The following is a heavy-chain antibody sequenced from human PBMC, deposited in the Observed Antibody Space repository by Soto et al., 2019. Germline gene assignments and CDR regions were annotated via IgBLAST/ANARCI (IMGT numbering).Heavy chain of an antibody. CDR3: AHRLAYSSSWYSDY. J-gene: IGHJ4*02. D-gene: IGHD6-13*01. CDR1: GFSLSTSGVG. Sequence: QITLKESGPPLVKPTQTLTLTCTFSGFSLSTSGVGVGWIRQPPGKALEWLALIYWDDDKRYSPSLKSRLTITKHTSKNQVVLTMTNMDPVDTATYYCAHRLAYSSSWYSDYWGQGTLVTVSS. CDR2: IYWDDDK. V-gene: IGHV2-5*02.